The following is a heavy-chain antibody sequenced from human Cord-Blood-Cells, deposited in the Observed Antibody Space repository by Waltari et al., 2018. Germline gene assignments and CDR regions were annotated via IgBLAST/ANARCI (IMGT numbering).Heavy chain of an antibody. V-gene: IGHV3-53*01. CDR1: GFTVSSNY. D-gene: IGHD6-6*01. CDR3: AKMYSSSSRDYYYYMDV. J-gene: IGHJ6*03. CDR2: IYSGGST. Sequence: EVQLVESGGGLIQPGGSLRLSCAASGFTVSSNYMSWVRQAPGKGLEWVSVIYSGGSTYYPDSVKGRLTISRDNSKNTLYLQMNSLRAEDTAVYYCAKMYSSSSRDYYYYMDVWGKGTTVTVSS.